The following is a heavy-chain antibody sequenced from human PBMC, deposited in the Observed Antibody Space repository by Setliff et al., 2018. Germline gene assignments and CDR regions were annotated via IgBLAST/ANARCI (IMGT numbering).Heavy chain of an antibody. J-gene: IGHJ5*02. D-gene: IGHD2-21*01. CDR2: IDPSNADT. V-gene: IGHV5-51*01. CDR3: ARRGERFFNWFDP. Sequence: GESLKTYCKGSGYSFTDYWIAWVRQTPGKGLEWMGTIDPSNADTRYSPSSQGQVTIPTGTYINTAFLQWNNPKASDTADNYCARRGERFFNWFDPWGQGTLVTVSS. CDR1: GYSFTDYW.